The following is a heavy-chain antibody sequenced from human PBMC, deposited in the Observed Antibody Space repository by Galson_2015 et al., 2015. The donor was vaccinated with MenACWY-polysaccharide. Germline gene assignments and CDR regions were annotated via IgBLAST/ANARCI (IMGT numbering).Heavy chain of an antibody. CDR3: ATYCGGDCYPSIDY. V-gene: IGHV3-66*02. CDR2: IYSGGST. J-gene: IGHJ4*02. Sequence: SLRLSCAASGFTVSSNYMSWVRQAPGKGLEWVSVIYSGGSTYYADSLKGRFTISRDNSKNTLYLQMNSLRAEDTAVYYCATYCGGDCYPSIDYWGQGTLVTVSS. CDR1: GFTVSSNY. D-gene: IGHD2-21*02.